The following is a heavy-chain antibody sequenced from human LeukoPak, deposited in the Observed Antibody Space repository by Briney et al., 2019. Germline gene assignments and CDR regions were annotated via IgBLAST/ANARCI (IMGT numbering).Heavy chain of an antibody. Sequence: GASVKVSCKASGCTFSSYAISWVRQAPGQGLEWMGGIIPIFGTANYAQKFQGRVTITADESTSTAYMELSSLRSEDTAVYYCARGSAMVEGYNWFDPWGQGTLVTVSS. D-gene: IGHD4/OR15-4a*01. V-gene: IGHV1-69*13. CDR2: IIPIFGTA. CDR3: ARGSAMVEGYNWFDP. J-gene: IGHJ5*02. CDR1: GCTFSSYA.